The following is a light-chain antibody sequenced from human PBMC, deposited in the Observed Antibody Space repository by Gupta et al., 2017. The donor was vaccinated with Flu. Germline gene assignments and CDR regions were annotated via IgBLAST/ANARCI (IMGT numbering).Light chain of an antibody. CDR1: QSISNY. CDR2: AAS. V-gene: IGKV1-39*01. CDR3: QHSYNTPLT. J-gene: IGKJ4*01. Sequence: DIQMTQSPSSLSASVEDRVTITCRASQSISNYLNWYQQKPGKAPKLLIYAASSLQSGVPSRFSGSGSGTDFTPTISSLQPEDFATYFCQHSYNTPLTFGGGTKVEIK.